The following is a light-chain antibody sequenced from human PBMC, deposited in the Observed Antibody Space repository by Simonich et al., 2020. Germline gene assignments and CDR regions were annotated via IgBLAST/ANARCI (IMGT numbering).Light chain of an antibody. V-gene: IGKV4-1*01. CDR2: WES. CDR1: QSVLYSSNNKNY. CDR3: QQYYSTPYT. Sequence: DIVMTQSPDSLAVSLGERATINCKSSQSVLYSSNNKNYLAWYQTKPGQPPKLLIYWESTRDSGVPYRCSGSGSGTDFTLTISSLQAEDVAVYYCQQYYSTPYTFGQGTKLEIK. J-gene: IGKJ2*01.